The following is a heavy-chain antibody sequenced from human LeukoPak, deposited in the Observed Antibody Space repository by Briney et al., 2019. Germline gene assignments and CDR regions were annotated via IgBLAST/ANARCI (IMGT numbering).Heavy chain of an antibody. D-gene: IGHD5-24*01. CDR1: GGSISSSSYY. CDR3: ARRPRRDGYNYRDY. Sequence: PSETLSPTCTVSGGSISSSSYYWGWIRQPPGKGLEWIGSIYYSGSTYYNPSLKSRVTISVDTSKNQFSLKLSSVTAADTAVYYCARRPRRDGYNYRDYWGQGTLVTVSS. CDR2: IYYSGST. V-gene: IGHV4-39*01. J-gene: IGHJ4*02.